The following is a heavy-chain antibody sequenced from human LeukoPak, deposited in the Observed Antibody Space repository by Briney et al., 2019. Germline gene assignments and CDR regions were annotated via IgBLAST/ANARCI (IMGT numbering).Heavy chain of an antibody. V-gene: IGHV4-39*01. D-gene: IGHD1-1*01. CDR2: IYYSEST. Sequence: SETLSLTCTVSGGSISSSSYYWDWIRQPPGKGLEWIGSIYYSESTYYNPSLKSRVTISVDTSKNQFSLKLSSVTAADAAVYYCASRVRSTEYFQHWGQGTLVTVSS. J-gene: IGHJ1*01. CDR1: GGSISSSSYY. CDR3: ASRVRSTEYFQH.